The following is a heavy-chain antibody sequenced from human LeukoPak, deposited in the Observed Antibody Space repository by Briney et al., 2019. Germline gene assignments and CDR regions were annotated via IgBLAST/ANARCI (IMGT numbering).Heavy chain of an antibody. V-gene: IGHV3-30*03. CDR1: GFTFSSYG. CDR3: ARDSSSYYYGSGSYGGY. D-gene: IGHD3-10*01. Sequence: GGSLRLSCAASGFTFSSYGMHWVRQAPGKGLEWVAVISYDGSNKYYADSVKGRFTISRDNAKNSLYLQMNSLRAEDTAVYYCARDSSSYYYGSGSYGGYWGQGTLVTVSS. CDR2: ISYDGSNK. J-gene: IGHJ4*02.